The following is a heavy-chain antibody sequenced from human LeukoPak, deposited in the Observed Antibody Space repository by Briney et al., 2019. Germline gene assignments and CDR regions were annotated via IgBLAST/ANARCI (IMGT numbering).Heavy chain of an antibody. Sequence: GGSLRLSCAASGFTFSNYVMSWVRQAPGKGLEWVSSISGGGDITYYVDSVKGRFTISRESSKNTLYLQMNSLRAEDTAVYYCAKGYCSSTSCAGDFRGQGTLVTVSS. J-gene: IGHJ4*02. CDR3: AKGYCSSTSCAGDF. CDR2: ISGGGDIT. D-gene: IGHD2-2*01. CDR1: GFTFSNYV. V-gene: IGHV3-23*01.